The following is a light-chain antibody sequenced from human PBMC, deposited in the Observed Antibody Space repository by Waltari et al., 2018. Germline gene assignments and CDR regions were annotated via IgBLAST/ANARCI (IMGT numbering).Light chain of an antibody. Sequence: QSALTQPASVSGSPGQSITISCTGTISDVGSYNLVSWYQQYPGKAPKFMIYEVDKRPSCVSNRFSGSKSGNTASLTISGLQAEDEADYYCCSYAGGAAVVFGGGTRLTVL. CDR2: EVD. CDR1: ISDVGSYNL. J-gene: IGLJ2*01. CDR3: CSYAGGAAVV. V-gene: IGLV2-23*02.